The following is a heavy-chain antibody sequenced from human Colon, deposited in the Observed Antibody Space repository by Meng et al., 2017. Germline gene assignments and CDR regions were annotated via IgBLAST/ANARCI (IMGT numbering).Heavy chain of an antibody. V-gene: IGHV6-1*01. CDR1: WDIVSSKTAV. CDR2: TYYRAKWNH. Sequence: QPQHPGPGLVKPSQTLSLTCAIAWDIVSSKTAVWNWIRQSPSRGLEWLGRTYYRAKWNHDYAESLRGRITINPDTSNNQISLQLNSVTPEDTAVYYCTRGLEFYRFEYWGQGTLVTVSS. D-gene: IGHD3-16*02. CDR3: TRGLEFYRFEY. J-gene: IGHJ4*02.